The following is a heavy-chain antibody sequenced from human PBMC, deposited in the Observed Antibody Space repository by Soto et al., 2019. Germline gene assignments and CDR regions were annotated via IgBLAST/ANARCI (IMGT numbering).Heavy chain of an antibody. V-gene: IGHV1-69*13. D-gene: IGHD2-8*01. Sequence: SVKVSCKASGGTFSSYAISWVRQAPGQGLEWMGGIIPIFGTANYAEKFLGRVTISADESTRTAYMEVSSLKSEDTAVYYCARSMETNYFYCMDVWGLGTTVTVSS. CDR2: IIPIFGTA. J-gene: IGHJ6*02. CDR3: ARSMETNYFYCMDV. CDR1: GGTFSSYA.